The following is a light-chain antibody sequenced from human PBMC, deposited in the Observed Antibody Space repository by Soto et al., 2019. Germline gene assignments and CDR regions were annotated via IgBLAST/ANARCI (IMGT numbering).Light chain of an antibody. CDR2: AAS. Sequence: DIQMTQSPSSLSASVGDRVTITCRASQSISSYLNWYQQKPGKAPKLLIYAASSLQSGVPSRFSGSGSGTDFTLTIGSLQPEDFATYYWQQSYSTPWTFGQGTEVEIK. J-gene: IGKJ1*01. CDR3: QQSYSTPWT. V-gene: IGKV1-39*01. CDR1: QSISSY.